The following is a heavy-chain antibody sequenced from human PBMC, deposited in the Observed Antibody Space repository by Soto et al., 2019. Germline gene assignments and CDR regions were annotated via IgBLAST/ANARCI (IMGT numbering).Heavy chain of an antibody. CDR3: ARSQPIAAAGYYYYYGLDV. J-gene: IGHJ6*02. CDR1: GYTFTNYW. CDR2: IDPSDSYT. Sequence: RGESLKISCKGSGYTFTNYWISWVRQMPGKGLEWMGRIDPSDSYTKYSPSFQGHVTMSGDKSITTAYLQWSSLKASDTAIYYCARSQPIAAAGYYYYYGLDVWGQGTTVTVSS. D-gene: IGHD6-13*01. V-gene: IGHV5-10-1*01.